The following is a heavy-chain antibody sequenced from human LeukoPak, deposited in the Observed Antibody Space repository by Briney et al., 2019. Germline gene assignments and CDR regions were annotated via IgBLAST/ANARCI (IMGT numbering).Heavy chain of an antibody. CDR3: ARDMEEQWPSDAFDI. J-gene: IGHJ3*02. V-gene: IGHV3-21*01. Sequence: GGSLRLSRAASGFTFSSYSMNWVRQAPGKGLEWVSSISSSSSYIYYADSVKGRFTISRDNAKNSLYLQMNSLRAEDTAVYYCARDMEEQWPSDAFDIWGQGTMVTVSS. CDR1: GFTFSSYS. D-gene: IGHD6-19*01. CDR2: ISSSSSYI.